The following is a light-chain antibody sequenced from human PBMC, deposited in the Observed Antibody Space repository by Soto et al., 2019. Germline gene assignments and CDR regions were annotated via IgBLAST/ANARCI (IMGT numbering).Light chain of an antibody. CDR2: KAS. CDR3: QQYDTDWT. Sequence: DIQMTQSPSTLSASVGDRVTITCRASRDINNWLAWYQQKQGQAPKLLIYKASNLDIGVPSRFSGSGSGTEFTLTISSRQPDDFATYYCQQYDTDWTVGQGTKVEIK. CDR1: RDINNW. V-gene: IGKV1-5*03. J-gene: IGKJ1*01.